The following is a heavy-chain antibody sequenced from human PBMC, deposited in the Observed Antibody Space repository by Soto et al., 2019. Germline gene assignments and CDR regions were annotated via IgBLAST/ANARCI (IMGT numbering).Heavy chain of an antibody. CDR2: ISATGGST. CDR1: GFPFSNHA. D-gene: IGHD1-7*01. CDR3: AKNYNWHFVVEY. Sequence: EVQLLESGGDFVQPGRSLRLSCAASGFPFSNHAMSWVRQAPGKGLEWLSAISATGGSTYYADSVRGRFSISRDNSKNTVFLQMDSLTAEDTAVYFCAKNYNWHFVVEYWGRGTLVTVS. J-gene: IGHJ4*02. V-gene: IGHV3-23*01.